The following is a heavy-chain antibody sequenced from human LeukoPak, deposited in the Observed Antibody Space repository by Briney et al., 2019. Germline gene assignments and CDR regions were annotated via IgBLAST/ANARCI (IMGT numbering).Heavy chain of an antibody. CDR2: MNTNSGNT. J-gene: IGHJ4*02. CDR1: GYTFTRYD. D-gene: IGHD3-10*01. Sequence: GASVKVSCKASGYTFTRYDINWGRQATGQGLEWKGWMNTNSGNTDYAQKFQGRVTITRNTSISTAYMELSSLRSEDTAVYDCARVGAAMVRGVILYYFDYWGQGTLVTVSS. CDR3: ARVGAAMVRGVILYYFDY. V-gene: IGHV1-8*03.